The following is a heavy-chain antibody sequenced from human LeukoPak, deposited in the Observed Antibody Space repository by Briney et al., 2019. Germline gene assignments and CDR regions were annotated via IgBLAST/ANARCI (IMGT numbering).Heavy chain of an antibody. V-gene: IGHV4-39*07. D-gene: IGHD2-2*01. CDR2: IYHSGST. CDR1: GFSLSTGGMG. Sequence: VSGPTLVKPTQTLTLTCTFSGFSLSTGGMGVGWIRQPPGKGLEWIGEIYHSGSTNYNPSLKSRVTISVDTSKNQFSLKLSSVTAADTAVYYCARGPRGPRYCSSTSCYPLSLFAKFDPWGQGTLVTVSS. J-gene: IGHJ5*02. CDR3: ARGPRGPRYCSSTSCYPLSLFAKFDP.